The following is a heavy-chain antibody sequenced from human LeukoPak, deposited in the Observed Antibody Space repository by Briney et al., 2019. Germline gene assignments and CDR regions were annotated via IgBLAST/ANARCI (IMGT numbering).Heavy chain of an antibody. V-gene: IGHV3-21*01. Sequence: GGSLRLSCAASGFSFSTYTMSWVRQAPGKGLEWVSSISTTSTYIYYADSVKGRFTISRDNAKNSLYLQMNSLRAEDTAVYYCTRAYYYDSSGYFPLYWYFDLWGRGTLVTVSS. CDR1: GFSFSTYT. CDR2: ISTTSTYI. J-gene: IGHJ2*01. D-gene: IGHD3-22*01. CDR3: TRAYYYDSSGYFPLYWYFDL.